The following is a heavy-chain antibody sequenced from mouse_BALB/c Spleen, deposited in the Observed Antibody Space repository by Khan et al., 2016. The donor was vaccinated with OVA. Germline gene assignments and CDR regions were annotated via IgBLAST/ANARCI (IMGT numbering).Heavy chain of an antibody. V-gene: IGHV5-6*01. J-gene: IGHJ2*01. D-gene: IGHD1-1*01. CDR3: ARLLPSYFDY. Sequence: EVELVESGGDLVKPGGSLKLSCAASGFPFSTYGMSWVRQTPDKRLEWVATISRSSSYTYYPDSVKGRFTISRDNAKNTLYLQMSSLKSEDTGMYYCARLLPSYFDYWSQGTTLTVSS. CDR2: ISRSSSYT. CDR1: GFPFSTYG.